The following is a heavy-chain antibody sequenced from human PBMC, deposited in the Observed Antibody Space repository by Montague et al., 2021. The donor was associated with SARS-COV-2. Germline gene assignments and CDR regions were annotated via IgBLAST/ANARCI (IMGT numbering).Heavy chain of an antibody. CDR3: ARFFSSWTD. D-gene: IGHD6-13*01. J-gene: IGHJ4*02. CDR2: IYHSGST. V-gene: IGHV4-4*02. CDR1: GGSISSGNW. Sequence: SETLSLTCAVSGGSISSGNWWSWVRQPPGKGLEWIGEIYHSGSTNYNPSLKSRVTISLDKSKNQFSLNLNSATAADTAVYYCARFFSSWTDWGQGTLVTVSS.